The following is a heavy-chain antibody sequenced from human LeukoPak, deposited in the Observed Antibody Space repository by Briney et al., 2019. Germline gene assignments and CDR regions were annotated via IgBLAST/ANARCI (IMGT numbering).Heavy chain of an antibody. CDR2: IIPIFGTA. CDR3: ARGGGYFDWLSAFDY. V-gene: IGHV1-69*13. CDR1: GGTFSSYA. D-gene: IGHD3-9*01. Sequence: SVKVSCKASGGTFSSYAINWVRQAPGQGLEWMGGIIPIFGTANYAQKFQGRVTITADESTSTAYMELSSLRSEDTAVYYCARGGGYFDWLSAFDYWGQGTLVTISS. J-gene: IGHJ4*02.